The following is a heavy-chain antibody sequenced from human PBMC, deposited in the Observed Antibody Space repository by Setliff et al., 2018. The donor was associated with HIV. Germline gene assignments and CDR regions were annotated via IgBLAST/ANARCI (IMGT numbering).Heavy chain of an antibody. CDR1: GYSISSGYY. D-gene: IGHD4-17*01. J-gene: IGHJ4*02. Sequence: SETLSLTCAVSGYSISSGYYWGWIRQPPGKGLEWIGSIFHSAATNYNPSLKSRVTISIDTSKNQFSLKLTSVTAADTAVYYCARDGPQTFGDYERYYFDYWGQGTLVTVSS. CDR2: IFHSAAT. V-gene: IGHV4-38-2*02. CDR3: ARDGPQTFGDYERYYFDY.